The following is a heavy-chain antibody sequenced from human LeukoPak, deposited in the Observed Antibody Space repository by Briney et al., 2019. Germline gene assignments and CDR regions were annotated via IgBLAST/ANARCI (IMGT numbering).Heavy chain of an antibody. Sequence: GGTLRLSCAASGFAFSNYGMNWVRQAPGKGLEWVSYISGSGSTIYYADSVKGRFTISRDNAKNSLYLQMNSLRAEDTAVYYCARAWTGYSYGDYWGQGTLVTVSS. J-gene: IGHJ4*02. D-gene: IGHD5-18*01. CDR2: ISGSGSTI. V-gene: IGHV3-48*04. CDR1: GFAFSNYG. CDR3: ARAWTGYSYGDY.